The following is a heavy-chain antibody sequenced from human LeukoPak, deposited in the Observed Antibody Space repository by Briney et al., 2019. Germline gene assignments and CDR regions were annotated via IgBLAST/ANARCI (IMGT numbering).Heavy chain of an antibody. Sequence: PSETLSLTCTVSGGSISSYYWSWIRQPPGKGLEWIGYIYYSGSTNYNPSLKSRVTISVDTSKNQFSLKLSSVTAADTAVYYCARGGGNYYSDFWGQGHLVTVSS. J-gene: IGHJ4*02. V-gene: IGHV4-59*01. CDR3: ARGGGNYYSDF. CDR1: GGSISSYY. CDR2: IYYSGST. D-gene: IGHD3-3*01.